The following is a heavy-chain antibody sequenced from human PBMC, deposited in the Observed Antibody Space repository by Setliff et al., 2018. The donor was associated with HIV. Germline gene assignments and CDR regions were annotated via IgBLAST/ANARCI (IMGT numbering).Heavy chain of an antibody. CDR3: SRGTYYKGLDP. CDR1: GGSINTGGYY. Sequence: SETLSLTCVVSGGSINTGGYYWTWIRQVPGKGLEWIGSIYYTGTTNYNPSLESRLTISIDTSQNHFSLKLTSVTAADTALYFCSRGTYYKGLDPWGQGTLVTVS. V-gene: IGHV4-31*11. D-gene: IGHD3-10*01. J-gene: IGHJ5*02. CDR2: IYYTGTT.